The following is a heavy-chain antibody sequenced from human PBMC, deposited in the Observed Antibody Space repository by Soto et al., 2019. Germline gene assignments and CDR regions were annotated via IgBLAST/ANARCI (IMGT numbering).Heavy chain of an antibody. D-gene: IGHD6-6*01. J-gene: IGHJ4*02. Sequence: SWTLSLTCTVSGGSISSGDYYWSWIRQTPRKGLEWIGYIYYSGSTYYNPSLKSRVTMSVGTSKNQFSLKLSSVTAADTAVYYCARDKYSSSSEFDYWGQGTLVTVSS. CDR2: IYYSGST. V-gene: IGHV4-30-4*08. CDR1: GGSISSGDYY. CDR3: ARDKYSSSSEFDY.